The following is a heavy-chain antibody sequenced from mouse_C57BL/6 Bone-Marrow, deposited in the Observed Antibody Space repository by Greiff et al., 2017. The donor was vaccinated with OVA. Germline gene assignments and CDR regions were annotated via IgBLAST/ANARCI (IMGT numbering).Heavy chain of an antibody. CDR2: LHPSDSDT. Sequence: QVQLQQPGAELVKPGASVKVSCKASGYTFTSYWMHWVKQRPGQGLEWIGRLHPSDSDTNYNQKFKGKATLTVDKSSSTAYMQLSSLTSEDSAVSYCAREGGYYYGSSLYAMDYWGQGTSVTVSS. CDR3: AREGGYYYGSSLYAMDY. V-gene: IGHV1-74*01. J-gene: IGHJ4*01. D-gene: IGHD1-1*01. CDR1: GYTFTSYW.